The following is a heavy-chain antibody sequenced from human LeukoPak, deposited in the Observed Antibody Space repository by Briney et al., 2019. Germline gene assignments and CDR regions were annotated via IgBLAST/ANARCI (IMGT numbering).Heavy chain of an antibody. Sequence: ASVKVSCKASGYTFTSYGISWVRQAPGQGLEWMGWNSAYNGDTNYAQKLQGRVTMTTDTSTSTAYMELRSLGSDDTAVYYCARALQGSPVHAAVTYWGQGTLVTVSS. CDR3: ARALQGSPVHAAVTY. CDR2: NSAYNGDT. D-gene: IGHD4-17*01. V-gene: IGHV1-18*01. CDR1: GYTFTSYG. J-gene: IGHJ4*02.